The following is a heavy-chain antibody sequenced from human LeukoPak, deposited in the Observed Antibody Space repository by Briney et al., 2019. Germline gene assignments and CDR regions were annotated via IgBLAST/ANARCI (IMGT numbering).Heavy chain of an antibody. V-gene: IGHV4-59*12. CDR1: GDSISSYY. D-gene: IGHD2-15*01. Sequence: PSETLSLTCIVSGDSISSYYWSWIRQPPGKGLEWIGYTSHSGSTNYNPSLKSRVTISVDTSKNQFSLKLSSVTAADTAVYYCARGSGYWGQGTLVTVSS. J-gene: IGHJ4*02. CDR2: TSHSGST. CDR3: ARGSGY.